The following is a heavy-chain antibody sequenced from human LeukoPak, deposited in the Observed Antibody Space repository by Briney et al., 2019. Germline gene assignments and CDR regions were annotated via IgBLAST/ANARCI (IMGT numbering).Heavy chain of an antibody. CDR1: GGTFSSYA. CDR2: IIPIFGTA. J-gene: IGHJ4*02. CDR3: AREMATITFDY. Sequence: ASVKVSCKASGGTFSSYAISWVRQAPGQGLEWMGRIIPIFGTANYAQKFQGSVTITTDESTSTAYMELSSLRSEDTAVYYCAREMATITFDYWGQGTLVTVSS. D-gene: IGHD5-24*01. V-gene: IGHV1-69*05.